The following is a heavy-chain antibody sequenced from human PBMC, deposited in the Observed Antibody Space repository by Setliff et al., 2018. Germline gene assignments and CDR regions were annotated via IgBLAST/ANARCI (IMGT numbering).Heavy chain of an antibody. Sequence: ASVKVSCKASGYTFTGYYMHWVRQAPGQGLEWMGRINPNSGGTNYAQKFQGRVTMTRDTSISTAYMELSRLRSDDTAVYYCARSYYYDSSAANWFDPWGQGTLVTVSA. CDR2: INPNSGGT. CDR3: ARSYYYDSSAANWFDP. J-gene: IGHJ5*02. CDR1: GYTFTGYY. D-gene: IGHD3-22*01. V-gene: IGHV1-2*06.